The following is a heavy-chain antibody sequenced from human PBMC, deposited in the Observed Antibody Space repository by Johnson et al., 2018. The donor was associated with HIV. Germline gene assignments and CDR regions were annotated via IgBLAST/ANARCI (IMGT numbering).Heavy chain of an antibody. Sequence: VQLVESGGGLVQPGGSLRLSCAASGFTFSDYPMHWVRQAPGKGLEYVSRITNNGGSTYYVNSVKGRFTISRDNSKNTLYLQMNSLRAEDTAVYYCARENQDAFDIWGQGTMVTVSS. CDR1: GFTFSDYP. J-gene: IGHJ3*02. CDR2: ITNNGGST. CDR3: ARENQDAFDI. V-gene: IGHV3-64*01.